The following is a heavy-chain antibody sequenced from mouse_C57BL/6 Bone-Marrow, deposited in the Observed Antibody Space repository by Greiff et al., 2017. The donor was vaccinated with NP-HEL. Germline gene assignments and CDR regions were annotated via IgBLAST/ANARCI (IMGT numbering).Heavy chain of an antibody. CDR1: GFSLSTSGMG. D-gene: IGHD1-1*01. CDR3: ARRELRGYFDY. Sequence: QVTLKESGPGILQSSQTLSLTCSFSGFSLSTSGMGVSWIRQPSGKGLEWLAHIYWDDDKRYNPSLKSRLTISKETSRNQVFLKITSVDTADTATYYCARRELRGYFDYWGQGTTLTVSS. CDR2: IYWDDDK. J-gene: IGHJ2*01. V-gene: IGHV8-12*01.